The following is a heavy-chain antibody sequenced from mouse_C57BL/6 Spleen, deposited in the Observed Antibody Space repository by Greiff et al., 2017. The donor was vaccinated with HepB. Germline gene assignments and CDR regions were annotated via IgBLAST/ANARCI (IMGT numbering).Heavy chain of an antibody. CDR3: ARWTAQAADY. CDR1: GYTFTSYW. D-gene: IGHD3-2*02. J-gene: IGHJ2*01. CDR2: IHPNSGST. Sequence: VQLQQSGAELVKPGASVKLSCKASGYTFTSYWMHWVKQRPGQGLEWIGMIHPNSGSTNYNEKFKSKATLTVDKSSSTAYMQLSSLPSEDSAVYYCARWTAQAADYGGQGTTLTVSS. V-gene: IGHV1-64*01.